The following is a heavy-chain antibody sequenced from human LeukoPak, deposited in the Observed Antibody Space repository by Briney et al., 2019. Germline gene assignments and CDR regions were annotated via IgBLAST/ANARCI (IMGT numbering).Heavy chain of an antibody. Sequence: PSETLSLTCTVSGGSISSYYWNWIRQPPGKGLEWIGYIYYSGSTNYNPSLKSRVTISVDTSKNQFSLTLSSVTAADTAVYFCARQLRGEAVAGHLQPFDYWGQGTLVTVSS. CDR2: IYYSGST. J-gene: IGHJ4*02. CDR3: ARQLRGEAVAGHLQPFDY. V-gene: IGHV4-59*08. CDR1: GGSISSYY. D-gene: IGHD6-19*01.